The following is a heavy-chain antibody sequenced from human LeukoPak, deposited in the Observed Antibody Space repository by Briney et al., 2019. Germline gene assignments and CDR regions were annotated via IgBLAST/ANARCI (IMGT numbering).Heavy chain of an antibody. Sequence: GGSLRLSCAASGFTFSSYSMNWVRQAPGKGLEWVSSISSGSGYIYYADSLKGRFTISRDNAKNSRYLQMNSLRAEDTAAYYCARGYYYDSSGYWAPFDYWGQGTLVTVSS. CDR1: GFTFSSYS. J-gene: IGHJ4*02. V-gene: IGHV3-21*01. CDR2: ISSGSGYI. CDR3: ARGYYYDSSGYWAPFDY. D-gene: IGHD3-22*01.